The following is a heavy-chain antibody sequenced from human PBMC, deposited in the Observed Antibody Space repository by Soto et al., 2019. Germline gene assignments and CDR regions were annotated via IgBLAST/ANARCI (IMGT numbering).Heavy chain of an antibody. D-gene: IGHD3-3*01. CDR1: GYTFSDYG. CDR2: IGPYNDNT. CDR3: ALDFWSGYYIRYFDY. J-gene: IGHJ4*02. Sequence: QVQLVQSGGEVKKPGASVKVSCKASGYTFSDYGISWVRQAPGQGLEWMGWIGPYNDNTNYAQKFQGRVTMTRDTSTTTAYMELRGLRYDDTAVYYCALDFWSGYYIRYFDYWGQGTLVIVSS. V-gene: IGHV1-18*01.